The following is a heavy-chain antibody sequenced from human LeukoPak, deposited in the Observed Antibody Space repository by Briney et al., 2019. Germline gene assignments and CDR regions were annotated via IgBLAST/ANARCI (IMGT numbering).Heavy chain of an antibody. Sequence: GGSLRLSCAASGFTVSNNYMSWVRQAPGKGLEWVSVIYSGGGTFYSEFVKGRFTISRDYSKNTLYLQMNSLRADDTAVYYCARDSNGPAFWGQGTLVTVSS. CDR2: IYSGGGT. D-gene: IGHD6-19*01. CDR3: ARDSNGPAF. J-gene: IGHJ4*02. CDR1: GFTVSNNY. V-gene: IGHV3-53*01.